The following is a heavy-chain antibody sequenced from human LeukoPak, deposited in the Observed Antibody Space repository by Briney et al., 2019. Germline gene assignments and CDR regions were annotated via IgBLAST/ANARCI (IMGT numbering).Heavy chain of an antibody. CDR2: ISLSGRT. D-gene: IGHD1-26*01. J-gene: IGHJ4*02. CDR3: SRESGAFSPFGY. Sequence: PSETLSLTCDVSGGSISRTNWWSWVRQSPGQGLEWIGEISLSGRTNYNPSPQSRVTMSLDESKNQLSLDLASVTAADTAVYYCSRESGAFSPFGYWGQGTLVTVHS. CDR1: GGSISRTNW. V-gene: IGHV4-4*02.